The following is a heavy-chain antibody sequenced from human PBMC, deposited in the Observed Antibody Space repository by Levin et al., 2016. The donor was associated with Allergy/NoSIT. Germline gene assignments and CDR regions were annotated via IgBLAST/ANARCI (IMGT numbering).Heavy chain of an antibody. CDR3: ARLGDYGDYADY. J-gene: IGHJ4*02. CDR2: IYYSGST. Sequence: WIRQPPGKGLEWIGSIYYSGSTYYNPSLKSRVTISVDTSKNQFSLKLSSVTAADTAVYYCARLGDYGDYADYWGQGTLVTVSS. V-gene: IGHV4-39*01. D-gene: IGHD4-17*01.